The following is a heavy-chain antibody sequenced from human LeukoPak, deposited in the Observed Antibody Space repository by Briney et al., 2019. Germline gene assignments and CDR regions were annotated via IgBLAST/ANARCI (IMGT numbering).Heavy chain of an antibody. CDR1: GGTFSSYA. V-gene: IGHV1-69*13. Sequence: ASVKVSCKASGGTFSSYAISWVRQAPGQGLEWMGGIIPIFGTANYAQKFQGRVTITADESTSTAYMELSSLRSEDTAVYYCARSGAARRGTFDYWGQGTLVTVSS. D-gene: IGHD6-6*01. J-gene: IGHJ4*02. CDR3: ARSGAARRGTFDY. CDR2: IIPIFGTA.